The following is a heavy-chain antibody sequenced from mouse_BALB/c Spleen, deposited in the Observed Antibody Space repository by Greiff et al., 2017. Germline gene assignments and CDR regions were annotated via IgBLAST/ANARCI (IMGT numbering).Heavy chain of an antibody. V-gene: IGHV5-17*02. J-gene: IGHJ4*01. D-gene: IGHD2-1*01. CDR1: GFTFSSFG. CDR3: ARYGNYGYYYAMDY. CDR2: ISIGSSTI. Sequence: EVHLVESGGGLVQPGGSRKLSCAASGFTFSSFGMHWVRQAPEKGLEWVAYISIGSSTIYYADTVKGRFTISRDNPKNTLFLQMTSLRSEDTAMYYCARYGNYGYYYAMDYWGQGTSVTVSS.